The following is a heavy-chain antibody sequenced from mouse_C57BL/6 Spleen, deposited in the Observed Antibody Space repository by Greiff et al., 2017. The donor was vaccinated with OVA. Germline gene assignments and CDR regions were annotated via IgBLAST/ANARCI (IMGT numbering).Heavy chain of an antibody. V-gene: IGHV1-82*01. CDR2: IYPGDGDT. CDR1: GYAFSSSW. J-gene: IGHJ1*03. D-gene: IGHD1-1*01. Sequence: VQLVESGPELVKPGASVKISCKASGYAFSSSWMNWVKQRPGKGLEWIGRIYPGDGDTNYNGKFKGKATLTADKSSSTAYMQLSSLTSEDSAVYFCARNYGSSYGRYFDVWGTGTTVTVSS. CDR3: ARNYGSSYGRYFDV.